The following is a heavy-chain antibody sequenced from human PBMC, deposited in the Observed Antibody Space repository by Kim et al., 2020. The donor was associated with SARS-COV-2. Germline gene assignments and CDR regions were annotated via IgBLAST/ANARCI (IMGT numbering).Heavy chain of an antibody. J-gene: IGHJ4*02. Sequence: GGSLRLSCAASGFTFSSYAMHWVRQAPGKGLEWVAVISYDGSNKYYADSVKGRFTISRDNSKNTLYLQMNSLRAEDTAVYYCARDSTTMIVVGWGGIDYWGQGTLVTVSS. CDR3: ARDSTTMIVVGWGGIDY. D-gene: IGHD3-22*01. CDR2: ISYDGSNK. CDR1: GFTFSSYA. V-gene: IGHV3-30-3*01.